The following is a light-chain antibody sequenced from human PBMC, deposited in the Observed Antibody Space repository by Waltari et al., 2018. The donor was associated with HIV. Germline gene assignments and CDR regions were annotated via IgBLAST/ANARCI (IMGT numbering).Light chain of an antibody. V-gene: IGLV1-51*01. CDR3: GTGDSSVGAAV. CDR1: SSNFGSGC. CDR2: DTA. J-gene: IGLJ3*02. Sequence: QSVLTQPPSVSAAPGQKVTISCSGSSSNFGSGCVSWYQHLPGAAPRLLIYDTAKGAAWISDRFSGCKSGTSATLGITGLQTGDEADYDCGTGDSSVGAAVFGGGTRLTVL.